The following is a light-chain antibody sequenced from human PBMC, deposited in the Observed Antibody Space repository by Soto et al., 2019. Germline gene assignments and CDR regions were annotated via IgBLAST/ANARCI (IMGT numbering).Light chain of an antibody. J-gene: IGKJ4*01. CDR1: QSVSSN. CDR2: GAS. V-gene: IGKV3-15*01. CDR3: QQYNNSPAT. Sequence: EIVMTQSPAALSVSPGERATLSCRAGQSVSSNLAWYQQKPGQAPRLLIYGASTRATGIPASFSGSGSGTEFTLTISSLQSEDFAVYYCQQYNNSPATFGGGTKVDIK.